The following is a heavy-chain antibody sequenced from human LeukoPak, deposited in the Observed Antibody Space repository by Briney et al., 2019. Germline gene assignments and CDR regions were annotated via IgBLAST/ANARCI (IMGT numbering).Heavy chain of an antibody. D-gene: IGHD6-13*01. Sequence: GGSLRLSCAASGFTFSSYAMSWVRQAPGKGLEWVSAISGSGGSTYYADSVKGRFTSSRDNSKNTLYLQMNSLRAEDTAVYYCAKDPYSSSWYNWFDPWGQGTLVTVSS. CDR2: ISGSGGST. J-gene: IGHJ5*02. CDR1: GFTFSSYA. CDR3: AKDPYSSSWYNWFDP. V-gene: IGHV3-23*01.